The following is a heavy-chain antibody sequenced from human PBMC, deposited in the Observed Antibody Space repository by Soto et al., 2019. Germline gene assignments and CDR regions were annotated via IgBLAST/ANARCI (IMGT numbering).Heavy chain of an antibody. Sequence: PGGSLRLSCAASGFTFSDHYMSWIRQAPGKGLEWVSYVSSGSTYTNYADSVKGRFSISRDNAKNSLYLQMNSLRAEDTAVYYCASVGYGSSGSQAYWGQGTLVTVSS. CDR2: VSSGSTYT. J-gene: IGHJ4*02. CDR1: GFTFSDHY. V-gene: IGHV3-11*03. CDR3: ASVGYGSSGSQAY. D-gene: IGHD3-10*01.